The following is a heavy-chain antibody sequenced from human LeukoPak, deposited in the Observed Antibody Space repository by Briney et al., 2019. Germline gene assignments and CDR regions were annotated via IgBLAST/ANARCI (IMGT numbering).Heavy chain of an antibody. CDR2: IRSKANSYAT. CDR1: GFTFSGSA. J-gene: IGHJ6*02. D-gene: IGHD3-10*01. Sequence: PGGSLRLSCAASGFTFSGSAMHWVRQASGKGLEWVGRIRSKANSYATAYAASVKGRFTISRDDSKNTAYLQMNSLKTEDTAVYYCTTCGLMVRGVISPQGYGMDVWGQGTTVTVSS. V-gene: IGHV3-73*01. CDR3: TTCGLMVRGVISPQGYGMDV.